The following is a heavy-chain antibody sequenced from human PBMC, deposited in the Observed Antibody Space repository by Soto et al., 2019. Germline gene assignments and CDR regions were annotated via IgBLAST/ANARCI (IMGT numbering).Heavy chain of an antibody. J-gene: IGHJ4*02. CDR1: LGSISSGSYY. CDR3: ARHPNMTTPCDY. Sequence: QLQLQESGPGLVKPSETLSLTCTVSLGSISSGSYYWGWIRQPPGKGLEWIGSIYYSGSTYYNPSLKSRVTISVGTANNQFSPRLSSVTAADTAVYYCARHPNMTTPCDYWGQGTLVPVSS. D-gene: IGHD4-4*01. CDR2: IYYSGST. V-gene: IGHV4-39*01.